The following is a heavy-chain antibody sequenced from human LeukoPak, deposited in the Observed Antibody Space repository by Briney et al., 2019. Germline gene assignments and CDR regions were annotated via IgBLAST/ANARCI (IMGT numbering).Heavy chain of an antibody. D-gene: IGHD6-13*01. CDR2: INPSGGST. CDR3: ARARAAAGPAGAYYYYGMDV. J-gene: IGHJ6*02. CDR1: GYTFTSYY. Sequence: ASVKVSCRASGYTFTSYYMHWVRQAPGQGLEWMGIINPSGGSTSYAQKFQGRVTMTRDTSISTAYMELSRLRSDDTAVYYCARARAAAGPAGAYYYYGMDVWGQGTTVTVSS. V-gene: IGHV1-46*01.